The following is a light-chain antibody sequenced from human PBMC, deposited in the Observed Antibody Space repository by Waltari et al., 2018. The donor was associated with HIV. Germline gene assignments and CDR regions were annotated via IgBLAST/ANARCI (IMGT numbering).Light chain of an antibody. Sequence: QSVLTHPPSATRNLEQSVPTTCSAASSSSVSGSPSWYQQLPGTAPKLLIYSSNQRPSGVPDRFSASKSGTSASLAISGLRSEDEADYYCAVWDDSLSGRVFGGGTKVTVL. CDR3: AVWDDSLSGRV. CDR2: SSN. J-gene: IGLJ3*02. V-gene: IGLV1-47*01. CDR1: SSSSVSGS.